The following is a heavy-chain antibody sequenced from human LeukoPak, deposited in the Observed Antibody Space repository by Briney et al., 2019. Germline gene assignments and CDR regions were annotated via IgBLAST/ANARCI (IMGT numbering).Heavy chain of an antibody. CDR2: ICHSGST. CDR1: GYSISSGYY. Sequence: SETLSLTCTVSGYSISSGYYWGWIRQPPGKGLEWIGSICHSGSTYYNPSLKSRVTISVDTSKNQFSLKLSSVTAADTAVYYCARRKAVGMYYYYYYYMDVWGKGTTVTVSS. D-gene: IGHD1-14*01. CDR3: ARRKAVGMYYYYYYYMDV. V-gene: IGHV4-38-2*02. J-gene: IGHJ6*03.